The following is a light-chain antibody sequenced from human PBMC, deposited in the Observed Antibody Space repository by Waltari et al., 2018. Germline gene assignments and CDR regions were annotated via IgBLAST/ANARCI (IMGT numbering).Light chain of an antibody. CDR3: QQSYSTPQT. CDR1: QSISSS. V-gene: IGKV1-39*01. J-gene: IGKJ1*01. Sequence: IQMTQSPSSLSASVGDRVTITCRASQSISSSLNWYQQKTGKSPKLLIYAASSLQSGVPSRFSGSGSGTDFTLTISSLQPEDFATYYCQQSYSTPQTFGQGTKVEIK. CDR2: AAS.